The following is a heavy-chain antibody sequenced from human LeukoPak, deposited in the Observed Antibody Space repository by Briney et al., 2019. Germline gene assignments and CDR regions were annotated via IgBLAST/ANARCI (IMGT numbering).Heavy chain of an antibody. CDR2: SGSGGIT. Sequence: GGSLRLSCVASGFTFGYYAMSWVRQAPGKGLEWVSFSGSGGITYFADSVKGRFTISRDNSKNTLHLQMSYLRAEDTGLYYCVKSQSSDRAGYFDYWGQGTLVTVSS. CDR1: GFTFGYYA. V-gene: IGHV3-23*01. D-gene: IGHD6-19*01. J-gene: IGHJ4*02. CDR3: VKSQSSDRAGYFDY.